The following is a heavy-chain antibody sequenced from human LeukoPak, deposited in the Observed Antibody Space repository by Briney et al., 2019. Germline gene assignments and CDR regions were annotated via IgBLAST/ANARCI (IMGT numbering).Heavy chain of an antibody. CDR2: INPNSGGT. V-gene: IGHV1-2*02. J-gene: IGHJ6*02. D-gene: IGHD3-10*01. Sequence: GASVKVSCKASGYTFTGYYMHWVRQAPGQGLEWMGWINPNSGGTNYAQKFQGRVTMTRDTSISTAYIELSRLRSDDTAVYYCARGGYTMVRGDYYGMDVWGQGTTVTVSS. CDR1: GYTFTGYY. CDR3: ARGGYTMVRGDYYGMDV.